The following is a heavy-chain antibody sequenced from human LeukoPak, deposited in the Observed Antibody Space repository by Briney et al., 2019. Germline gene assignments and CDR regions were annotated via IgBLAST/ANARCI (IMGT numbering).Heavy chain of an antibody. Sequence: GGSLRLSCAASGFTFSSYGMHWVRQAPGKGLEWVAFIRYDGSNKYYADSVKGRFTISRDNSKNTLYLQMNSLRAEDTALYYCAKERWRAAAAHFDYWGQGTLVTVSS. J-gene: IGHJ4*02. CDR1: GFTFSSYG. CDR3: AKERWRAAAAHFDY. D-gene: IGHD6-13*01. CDR2: IRYDGSNK. V-gene: IGHV3-30*02.